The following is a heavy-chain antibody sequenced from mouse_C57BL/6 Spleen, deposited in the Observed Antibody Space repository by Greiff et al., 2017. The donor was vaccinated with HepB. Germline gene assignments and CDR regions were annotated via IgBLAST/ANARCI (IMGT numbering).Heavy chain of an antibody. CDR2: IYPGSGNT. CDR1: GYTFTDYY. CDR3: ARYDYDGGDYFDY. Sequence: VQLQQSGAELVRPGASVKLSCKASGYTFTDYYINWVKQRPGQGLEWIARIYPGSGNTYYNEKFKGKATLTAEKSSSTAYMQLSSLTSEDSAVYFCARYDYDGGDYFDYWGQGTTLTVSS. V-gene: IGHV1-76*01. J-gene: IGHJ2*01. D-gene: IGHD2-4*01.